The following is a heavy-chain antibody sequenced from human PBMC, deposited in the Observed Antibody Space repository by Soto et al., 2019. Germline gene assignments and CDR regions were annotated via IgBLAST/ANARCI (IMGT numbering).Heavy chain of an antibody. CDR2: IWYDGSNK. J-gene: IGHJ6*02. CDR3: ARDKDYYGMDV. Sequence: GGSLRLSCAASGFTFSSYGMHWVRQAPGKGLEWVAVIWYDGSNKYYADSVKGRFTISRDNSKNTLYLQMNSLRAEDTAVYYCARDKDYYGMDVWGQGTTVTVSS. V-gene: IGHV3-33*01. CDR1: GFTFSSYG.